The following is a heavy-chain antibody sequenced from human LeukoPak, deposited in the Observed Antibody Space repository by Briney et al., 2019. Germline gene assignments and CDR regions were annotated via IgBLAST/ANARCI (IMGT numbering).Heavy chain of an antibody. D-gene: IGHD2-2*01. J-gene: IGHJ3*02. CDR3: ARDRPNRPTWESQLHDAFDI. Sequence: GRSLRLSCAASGFTFSSYAMHWVRQAPGKGLEWVSVIYSGGSTYYADSVKGRFTISRDNSKNTLYLQMNSLRAEDTAVYYCARDRPNRPTWESQLHDAFDIWGQGTMVTVSS. CDR1: GFTFSSYA. CDR2: IYSGGST. V-gene: IGHV3-53*01.